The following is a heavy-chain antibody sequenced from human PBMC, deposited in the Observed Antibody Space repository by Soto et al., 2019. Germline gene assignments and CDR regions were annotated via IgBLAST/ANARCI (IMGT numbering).Heavy chain of an antibody. D-gene: IGHD3-22*01. J-gene: IGHJ4*02. Sequence: GGSLRLSCAASGFIFSRYPMHWVRQAPGKGLEWVAVISYDGNNKYYADSVKGRFTFSRDNSKNTLYLQMNSLRAEDTAMYFCARPFYYETSGYYHGYFDYWGQGTLVTVSS. V-gene: IGHV3-30-3*01. CDR2: ISYDGNNK. CDR3: ARPFYYETSGYYHGYFDY. CDR1: GFIFSRYP.